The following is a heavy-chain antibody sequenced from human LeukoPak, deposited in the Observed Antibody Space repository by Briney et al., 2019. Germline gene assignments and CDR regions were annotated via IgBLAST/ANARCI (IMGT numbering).Heavy chain of an antibody. Sequence: SETLSLTCTVSGGSVSSGSYYWSWIRQPPGKGLEWIGYIYYSGSTNYNPSLKSRVPISVDTSKNQSSLKLSSVTAADTAVYYCARVEDCSSTSCYTFDYWGQGTLVTVSS. V-gene: IGHV4-61*01. J-gene: IGHJ4*02. D-gene: IGHD2-2*01. CDR2: IYYSGST. CDR3: ARVEDCSSTSCYTFDY. CDR1: GGSVSSGSYY.